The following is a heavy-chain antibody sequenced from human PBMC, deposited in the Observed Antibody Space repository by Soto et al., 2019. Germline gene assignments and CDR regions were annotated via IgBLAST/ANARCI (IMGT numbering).Heavy chain of an antibody. D-gene: IGHD2-21*02. CDR1: GGTFSSYA. Sequence: QVQLVQSGAEVKKPGSSVKVSCKASGGTFSSYAISWVRQAPGQGLEWMGGIIPIFGTANYAQKFQGRVTITADESTSTAYMELSRLRSEDTAVYYCASPNEDCGGDCYPTNFDYWGQGTLVTVSS. CDR3: ASPNEDCGGDCYPTNFDY. V-gene: IGHV1-69*01. J-gene: IGHJ4*02. CDR2: IIPIFGTA.